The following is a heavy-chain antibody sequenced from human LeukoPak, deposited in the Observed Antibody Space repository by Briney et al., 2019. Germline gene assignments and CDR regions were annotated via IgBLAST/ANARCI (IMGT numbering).Heavy chain of an antibody. J-gene: IGHJ3*02. V-gene: IGHV1-2*02. CDR3: ARGGGSYAGYNAFDI. Sequence: ASVKVSCKASGYTFTGYYMHWVRQAPGQGLEWMGWINPNSGGTNYAQKFQGRVTMTRDTSISTAYMELSRLRSDDTAVYYCARGGGSYAGYNAFDIWGQGTMVTVSS. CDR2: INPNSGGT. CDR1: GYTFTGYY. D-gene: IGHD1-26*01.